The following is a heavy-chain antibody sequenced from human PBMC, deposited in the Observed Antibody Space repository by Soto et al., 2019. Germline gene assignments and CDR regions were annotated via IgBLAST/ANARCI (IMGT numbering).Heavy chain of an antibody. V-gene: IGHV2-5*02. J-gene: IGHJ4*02. Sequence: QITLKESGPTLVKPTQTLTLTCTFSGFSLSTSGVGVGWIRQPPGKALEWLALIYWDGDKRYSPSLKNRLTITNDPSKNQVVLRMTNMDPVDTATYYCAHRSDECRGYAMGYWGQGTLVTVSS. CDR2: IYWDGDK. CDR1: GFSLSTSGVG. D-gene: IGHD3-22*01. CDR3: AHRSDECRGYAMGY.